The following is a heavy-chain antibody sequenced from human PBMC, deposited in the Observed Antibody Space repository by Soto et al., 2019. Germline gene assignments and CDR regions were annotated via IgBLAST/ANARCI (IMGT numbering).Heavy chain of an antibody. J-gene: IGHJ4*02. D-gene: IGHD3-10*01. V-gene: IGHV4-39*01. CDR3: ARTTMDRKVTFSEY. CDR1: GGSINSSTYY. Sequence: SETLSLTCTVSGGSINSSTYYWGWLRQPPGQGLEWIGSIYYTGRTYYTPSLKSRVTISKDTAKNQFSLKLSSVTAADKAVYYCARTTMDRKVTFSEYWGQGILVT. CDR2: IYYTGRT.